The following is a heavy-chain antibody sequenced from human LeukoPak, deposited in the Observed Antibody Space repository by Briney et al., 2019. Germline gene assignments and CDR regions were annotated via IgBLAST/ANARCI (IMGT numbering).Heavy chain of an antibody. CDR2: VSISSGTI. V-gene: IGHV3-48*04. Sequence: PGGSLRLSCAASGFTFSGHNMNWVRQAPGKGLEWISFVSISSGTIYYADSVNGRFRISRDNAKSSLDLEMNSLRAEDTAVYYCAANYYYDSSGYFGLFYWGQGTLVTVSS. CDR3: AANYYYDSSGYFGLFY. CDR1: GFTFSGHN. J-gene: IGHJ4*02. D-gene: IGHD3-22*01.